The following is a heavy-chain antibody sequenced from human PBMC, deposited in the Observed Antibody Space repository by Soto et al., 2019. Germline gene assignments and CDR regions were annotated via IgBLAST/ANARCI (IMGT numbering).Heavy chain of an antibody. Sequence: GGSLRLSCAASGFTFSSYSMNWVRQAPGKGLEWVSYISSSSTIYYADSVKGRFTISRDNAKNSLYLQMNSLRDEDTAVYYCARGYEVAYGMDVWGQGTTVTVSS. D-gene: IGHD2-15*01. J-gene: IGHJ6*02. V-gene: IGHV3-48*02. CDR2: ISSSSTI. CDR3: ARGYEVAYGMDV. CDR1: GFTFSSYS.